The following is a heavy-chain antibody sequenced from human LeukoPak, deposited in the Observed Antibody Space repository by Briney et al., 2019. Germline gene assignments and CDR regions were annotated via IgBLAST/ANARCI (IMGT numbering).Heavy chain of an antibody. Sequence: PSETLSLTCTVSGGSISSYYWSWIRQPPGKGLEWIGYIYYTGSTHYNPSLTSRVNISVDTSKNQFSLNLTSVTAADTAVYYCARWGSIAVARFDYWGQGTLVTVSS. CDR1: GGSISSYY. CDR2: IYYTGST. V-gene: IGHV4-59*01. D-gene: IGHD6-19*01. J-gene: IGHJ4*02. CDR3: ARWGSIAVARFDY.